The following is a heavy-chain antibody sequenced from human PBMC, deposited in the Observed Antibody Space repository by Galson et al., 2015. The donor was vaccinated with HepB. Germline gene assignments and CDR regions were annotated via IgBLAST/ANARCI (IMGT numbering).Heavy chain of an antibody. D-gene: IGHD6-13*01. CDR1: GGSISSYY. CDR2: IYTSGST. Sequence: ETLSLTCTVSGGSISSYYWNWIRQPAGKGLEWIGRIYTSGSTNYSPSLKSRVTMSVDPSKNQFSLKLSSVTAADTAVYYCARTRSSSWYEYGMDVWGQGTTVTVSS. V-gene: IGHV4-4*07. CDR3: ARTRSSSWYEYGMDV. J-gene: IGHJ6*02.